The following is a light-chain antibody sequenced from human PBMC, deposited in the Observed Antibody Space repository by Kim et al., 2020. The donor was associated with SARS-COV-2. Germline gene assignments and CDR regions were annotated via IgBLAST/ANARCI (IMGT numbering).Light chain of an antibody. CDR3: VLYMRSGISV. CDR2: STN. Sequence: QAVVTQEPSFSVSPGGTVTLTCGLSSGSVSTSYYPSWYQQTPGQAPRTLIYSTNTRSSGVPDRFSGSILGNKAALTITGAQADDESDYYCVLYMRSGISVFGGGTQLTVL. CDR1: SGSVSTSYY. J-gene: IGLJ2*01. V-gene: IGLV8-61*01.